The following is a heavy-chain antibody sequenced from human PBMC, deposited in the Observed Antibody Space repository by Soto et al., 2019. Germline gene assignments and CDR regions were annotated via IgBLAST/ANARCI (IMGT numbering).Heavy chain of an antibody. D-gene: IGHD3-22*01. V-gene: IGHV4-30-4*01. J-gene: IGHJ6*02. Sequence: PSETLSLTCTVSGGSISSGDYYWSWIRQPPGKGLEWIGYIYYSGSTYYYPSLKSRVTISVDTSKNQFSLKLSSVTAADTAVYYCAREPLVRLLGYYYYYGMDVWGQGTTVTVSS. CDR2: IYYSGST. CDR3: AREPLVRLLGYYYYYGMDV. CDR1: GGSISSGDYY.